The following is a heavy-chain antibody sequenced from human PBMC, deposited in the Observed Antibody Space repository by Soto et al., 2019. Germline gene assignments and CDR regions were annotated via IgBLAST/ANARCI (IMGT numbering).Heavy chain of an antibody. V-gene: IGHV1-18*01. CDR3: SRGTYHDF. CDR1: GYTLMTYG. J-gene: IGHJ4*02. Sequence: QVQLVQSGAEVKKPGASVKVSCKASGYTLMTYGINWVRQAPGQGLEWVAWISAYNGTRYSAQNFQGRVTMTTDAHTSTAYRELRSQRSDDSASYCWSRGTYHDFWGQGTLVTVSS. D-gene: IGHD2-2*01. CDR2: ISAYNGTR.